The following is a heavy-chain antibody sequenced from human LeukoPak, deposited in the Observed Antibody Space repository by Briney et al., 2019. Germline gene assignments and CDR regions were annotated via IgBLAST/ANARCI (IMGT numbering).Heavy chain of an antibody. CDR1: GFIVSNKY. CDR2: IYNNGRT. Sequence: EPGGSLRLSCAASGFIVSNKYMTWVRQAPGKGLEYVSLIYNNGRTYYADSVKGRYTISRDNSKNTLYLQMNSLRVEDTAVYYCAKGDTVTTRPNYEYWGQGTLVTVSS. CDR3: AKGDTVTTRPNYEY. J-gene: IGHJ4*02. D-gene: IGHD4-17*01. V-gene: IGHV3-53*01.